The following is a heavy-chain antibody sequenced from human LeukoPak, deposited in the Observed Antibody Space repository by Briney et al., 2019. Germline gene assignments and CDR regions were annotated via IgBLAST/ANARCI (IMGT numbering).Heavy chain of an antibody. CDR1: GGSFSGYY. J-gene: IGHJ4*02. D-gene: IGHD1-7*01. CDR3: ARAGELTSQQFDY. CDR2: IYYSGST. Sequence: SETLSLTCAVYGGSFSGYYWSWIRQPPGKGLEWIGYIYYSGSTNYNPSLKSRVTISVDTSKNQFSLKLSSVTAADTAVYYCARAGELTSQQFDYWGQGTLVTVSS. V-gene: IGHV4-59*01.